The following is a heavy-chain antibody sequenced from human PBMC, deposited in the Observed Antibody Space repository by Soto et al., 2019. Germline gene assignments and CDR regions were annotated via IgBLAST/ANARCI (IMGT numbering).Heavy chain of an antibody. Sequence: QVQLVESGGGVVQPGRSLRLSCAASGFTFSSYGMHWVRQAPGKGLEWVAVIWYDGSNKYYADSVKGRFTISRDNSKNTLYLQMNSLRAEDTAVYYCARAGDSEAFDIWGQGTMVTVSS. CDR2: IWYDGSNK. V-gene: IGHV3-33*01. D-gene: IGHD3-16*01. CDR1: GFTFSSYG. CDR3: ARAGDSEAFDI. J-gene: IGHJ3*02.